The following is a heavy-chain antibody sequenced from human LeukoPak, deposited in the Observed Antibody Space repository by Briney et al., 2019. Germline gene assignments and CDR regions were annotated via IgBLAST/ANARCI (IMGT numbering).Heavy chain of an antibody. V-gene: IGHV3-7*01. CDR2: IKKGGSEK. Sequence: GGSLRLSCAASGFIFSSYWMRWVRQAPGKGLEWVANIKKGGSEKYYVDSVKGRFTMSRDNAKNTLYLQMNSLRAEDTAVYYCARDCRVRGVTAPGIDYWGQGTLVTVS. J-gene: IGHJ4*02. CDR1: GFIFSSYW. D-gene: IGHD3-10*02. CDR3: ARDCRVRGVTAPGIDY.